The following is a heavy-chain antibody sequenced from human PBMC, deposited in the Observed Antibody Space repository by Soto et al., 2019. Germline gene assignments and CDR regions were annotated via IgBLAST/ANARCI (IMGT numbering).Heavy chain of an antibody. D-gene: IGHD3-16*02. V-gene: IGHV3-15*01. J-gene: IGHJ4*02. CDR1: GFAFSNAW. CDR3: TTDQGLEQLSLGELSLYHDY. Sequence: EVQLVESGGGLVKPGGSLRLSCAASGFAFSNAWMSWVRQAPGKGLEWVGRIKSKTDGGTTDYAAPVKGRFTISRDDSKNTLDLQMNSLKTEDTAVYYCTTDQGLEQLSLGELSLYHDYWGQGTLVTVSS. CDR2: IKSKTDGGTT.